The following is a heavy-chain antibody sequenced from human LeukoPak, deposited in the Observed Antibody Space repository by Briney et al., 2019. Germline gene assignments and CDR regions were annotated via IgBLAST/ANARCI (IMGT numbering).Heavy chain of an antibody. CDR2: ISSRDNLI. J-gene: IGHJ4*02. CDR3: AREQWFRWEF. D-gene: IGHD3-10*01. V-gene: IGHV3-11*01. Sequence: GGSLRLSCAASGFVVNDYYMNWIRLAPGKGLEWVSYISSRDNLIYYADSVKGRFTISTDNAKNAVFLQLNRLTVEDPAVYYCAREQWFRWEFWGQGVLVTVSS. CDR1: GFVVNDYY.